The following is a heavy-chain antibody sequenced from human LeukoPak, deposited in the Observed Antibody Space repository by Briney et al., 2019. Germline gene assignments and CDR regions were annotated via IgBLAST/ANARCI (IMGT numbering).Heavy chain of an antibody. V-gene: IGHV4-59*01. CDR3: ARLHPSNSGYSDY. Sequence: TTSETLSLTCAVYGGSFSGYYWSWIRQPPGKGLEWIGYIYYSGTTNYNPSLKSRVTISVDMSKNQFSLKLSSVTAADTAVYYCARLHPSNSGYSDYWGQGTLVTVSS. J-gene: IGHJ4*02. CDR1: GGSFSGYY. CDR2: IYYSGTT. D-gene: IGHD5-12*01.